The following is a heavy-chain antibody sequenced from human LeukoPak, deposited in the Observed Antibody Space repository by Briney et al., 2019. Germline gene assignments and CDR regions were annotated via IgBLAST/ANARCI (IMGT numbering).Heavy chain of an antibody. CDR3: ARGQSRGYSYGYRSGAFDI. CDR1: GGSFSGYY. V-gene: IGHV4-34*01. CDR2: INHSGST. D-gene: IGHD5-18*01. Sequence: SETLSLTCAVYGGSFSGYYWSWIRQPPGKGLEWIGEINHSGSTNYNPSLKSRVTISVDTSKNQFSLKLSSATAADTAVYYCARGQSRGYSYGYRSGAFDIWGQGTMVTVSS. J-gene: IGHJ3*02.